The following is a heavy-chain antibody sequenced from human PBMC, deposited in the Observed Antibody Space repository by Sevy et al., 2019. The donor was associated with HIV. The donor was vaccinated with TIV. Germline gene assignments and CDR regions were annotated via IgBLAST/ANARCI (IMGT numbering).Heavy chain of an antibody. CDR2: ITSSGDTI. CDR1: GFTFSDYY. J-gene: IGHJ4*02. Sequence: GGSLRLSCAASGFTFSDYYMTWIRQAPGKGLEWVAYITSSGDTIYYADSVKGRFTIPRDNAKNSLYRQMNNLRAEDTAGYYCAREYDYSHYAFDYWGQGTLVTVSS. V-gene: IGHV3-11*01. CDR3: AREYDYSHYAFDY. D-gene: IGHD4-4*01.